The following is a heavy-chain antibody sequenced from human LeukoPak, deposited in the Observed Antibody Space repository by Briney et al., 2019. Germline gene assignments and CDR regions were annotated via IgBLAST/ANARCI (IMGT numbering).Heavy chain of an antibody. D-gene: IGHD3-22*01. V-gene: IGHV3-11*01. CDR2: ISSSGSTI. Sequence: GGSLRLSCAASGFTFSDYYMSWIRQAPGKGLEWVSYISSSGSTIYYADSVKGRFTISRDNAKNSLYLQMNSLRAEDTAVYYCAREGPSYYDSSGYYYSTPFDYWGQGTLVTVSS. J-gene: IGHJ4*01. CDR3: AREGPSYYDSSGYYYSTPFDY. CDR1: GFTFSDYY.